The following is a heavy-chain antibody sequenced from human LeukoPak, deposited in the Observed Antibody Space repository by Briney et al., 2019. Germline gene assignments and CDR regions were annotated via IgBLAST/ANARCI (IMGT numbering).Heavy chain of an antibody. V-gene: IGHV1-2*02. Sequence: GASVKVSCKASGYTFSGYYLHWVRQAPGQGLEWMGWINPNSGGTNSAQKFQGRVTMTRDTSISTVNMELSRLRSDDTAVYYCARQTLWFGESHQNWFDPWGQGTLVTVSS. CDR3: ARQTLWFGESHQNWFDP. D-gene: IGHD3-10*01. CDR2: INPNSGGT. CDR1: GYTFSGYY. J-gene: IGHJ5*02.